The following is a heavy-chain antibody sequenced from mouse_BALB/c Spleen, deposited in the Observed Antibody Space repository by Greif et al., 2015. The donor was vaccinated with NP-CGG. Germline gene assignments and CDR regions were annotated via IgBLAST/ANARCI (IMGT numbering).Heavy chain of an antibody. CDR2: IWAGGST. D-gene: IGHD2-1*01. Sequence: VKLVESGPGLVAPSQSLSFTCTVSGFSFTSYGVHWVRQPPGKGLEWLGVIWAGGSTKYNSALMSRLSISKDNSKSQVFLKMNSLQTDDTAMYYCAREVGNYVGAMDYWGQGTSVTVSS. CDR3: AREVGNYVGAMDY. J-gene: IGHJ4*01. V-gene: IGHV2-9*02. CDR1: GFSFTSYG.